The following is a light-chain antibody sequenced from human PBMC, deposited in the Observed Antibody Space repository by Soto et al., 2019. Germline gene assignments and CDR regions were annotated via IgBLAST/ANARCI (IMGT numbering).Light chain of an antibody. CDR2: DVS. Sequence: LTQPASVSGSPGQSITISCTGTSSDVGGSNYVSWYQQHPGKAPKLMIYDVSNRPSGVSNRFSGSKSGNTASLTISGLQAEDEADYYCSSYTSSNTLVFGGGTKLTVL. V-gene: IGLV2-14*01. CDR1: SSDVGGSNY. J-gene: IGLJ2*01. CDR3: SSYTSSNTLV.